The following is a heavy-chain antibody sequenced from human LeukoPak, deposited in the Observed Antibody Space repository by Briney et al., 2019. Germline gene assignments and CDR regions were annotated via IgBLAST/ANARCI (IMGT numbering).Heavy chain of an antibody. CDR1: GGSICSSSYY. CDR2: IYYRGST. D-gene: IGHD3-16*01. J-gene: IGHJ2*01. V-gene: IGHV4-39*07. Sequence: SETLSLTCTVSGGSICSSSYYWGWIRQPPGKGLGWIGSIYYRGSTYYNPSLKGRSTISVDTSKNQFSLKLSSVTAADTSVFFCAREPYARDDGYFVLWGGGSLVTVSS. CDR3: AREPYARDDGYFVL.